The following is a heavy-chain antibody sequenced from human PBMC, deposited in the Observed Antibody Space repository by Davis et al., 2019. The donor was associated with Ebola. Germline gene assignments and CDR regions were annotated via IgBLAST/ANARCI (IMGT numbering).Heavy chain of an antibody. J-gene: IGHJ5*02. V-gene: IGHV6-1*01. CDR2: TYYRSKWYN. CDR3: ARAGGAWTVTRWFDP. Sequence: SQTLSLTCAISGDSVSSNSAAWSWIRQSPSRGLEWLGRTYYRSKWYNNYAVSVKSRITINPDTSKNQFSLKLSSVTAADTAVYYCARAGGAWTVTRWFDPWGQGTLVTVSS. CDR1: GDSVSSNSAA. D-gene: IGHD4-11*01.